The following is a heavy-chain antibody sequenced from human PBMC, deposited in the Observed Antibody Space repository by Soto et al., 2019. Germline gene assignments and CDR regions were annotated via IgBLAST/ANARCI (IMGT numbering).Heavy chain of an antibody. CDR2: ISSSSSTI. CDR1: GFTFSSYS. D-gene: IGHD5-18*01. Sequence: GGSLRLSCAASGFTFSSYSMNWVRQAPGKGLEWVSYISSSSSTIYYADSVKGRFTISRDNAKNSLYLQMNSLRDEDTAVYYCARDSHVDTAMVPVDYWGQGTLVTVSS. J-gene: IGHJ4*02. CDR3: ARDSHVDTAMVPVDY. V-gene: IGHV3-48*02.